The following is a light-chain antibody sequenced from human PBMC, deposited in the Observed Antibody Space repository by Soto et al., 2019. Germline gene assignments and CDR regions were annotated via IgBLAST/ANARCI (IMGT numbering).Light chain of an antibody. V-gene: IGLV2-14*01. J-gene: IGLJ1*01. CDR1: SSDVGGYNY. CDR3: SSYKSTINPYA. Sequence: QSALTQPASVSGSPGQSITISCTGTSSDVGGYNYVSWYQQHPGKAPKLMIYEVRNRPSGVSNRFSGSKSGNTASLTISGLQAEDEADYYCSSYKSTINPYACGTGTKVTVL. CDR2: EVR.